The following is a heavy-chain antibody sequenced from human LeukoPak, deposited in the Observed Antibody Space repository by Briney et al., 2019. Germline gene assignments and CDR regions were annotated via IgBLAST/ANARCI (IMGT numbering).Heavy chain of an antibody. CDR3: AKVGRGAARPTPNYYYYYMDV. Sequence: PGGSLRLSCAASGFTFSSYGMHWVRQAPGKGLEWVAFIRYGGSNKYYADSVKDRFTISRDNSKNTLYLQMNSLRAEDTAVYYCAKVGRGAARPTPNYYYYYMDVWGKGTTVTVSS. J-gene: IGHJ6*03. CDR2: IRYGGSNK. CDR1: GFTFSSYG. D-gene: IGHD6-6*01. V-gene: IGHV3-30*02.